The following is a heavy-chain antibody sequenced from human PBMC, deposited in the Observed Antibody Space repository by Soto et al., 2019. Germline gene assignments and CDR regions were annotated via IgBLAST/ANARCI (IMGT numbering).Heavy chain of an antibody. Sequence: PGGSLRLSCAASGFTFSSYAMSWVRQAPGKGLEWVSYISSSSSTIYYADSVKGRFTISRDNAKNSLYLQMNSLRAEDTAVYYCARDFRLAFDYWGQGTLVTVSS. D-gene: IGHD4-17*01. CDR2: ISSSSSTI. CDR3: ARDFRLAFDY. V-gene: IGHV3-48*04. J-gene: IGHJ4*02. CDR1: GFTFSSYA.